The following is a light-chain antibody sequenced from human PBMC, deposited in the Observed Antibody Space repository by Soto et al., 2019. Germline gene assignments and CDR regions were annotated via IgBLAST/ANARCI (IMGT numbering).Light chain of an antibody. CDR1: ISNIGNNY. Sequence: QSVLTQPPSVSAAPGQMVTISCSGTISNIGNNYVSWYQQLPGAAPTLLIYESNRRPTGIPDRFSGSKSATSATLDITGLQTGDEADYYCASWDHSLSGYVFGSGTKVTVL. CDR2: ESN. V-gene: IGLV1-51*02. J-gene: IGLJ1*01. CDR3: ASWDHSLSGYV.